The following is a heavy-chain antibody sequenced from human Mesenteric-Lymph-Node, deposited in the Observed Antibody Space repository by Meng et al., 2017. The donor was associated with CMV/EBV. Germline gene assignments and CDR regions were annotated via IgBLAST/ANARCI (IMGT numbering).Heavy chain of an antibody. CDR2: INPNSGGT. CDR3: ARGLTTSRDSYAMDV. J-gene: IGHJ6*02. CDR1: GYTFTGYY. D-gene: IGHD1/OR15-1a*01. V-gene: IGHV1-2*02. Sequence: ASVKVSCKASGYTFTGYYMHWVRQAPGQGLEWMGWINPNSGGTNYAQKFQGRVTMTRDTSTSTTYMELSRLTSDDTAVYYCARGLTTSRDSYAMDVWGRGTTVTVSS.